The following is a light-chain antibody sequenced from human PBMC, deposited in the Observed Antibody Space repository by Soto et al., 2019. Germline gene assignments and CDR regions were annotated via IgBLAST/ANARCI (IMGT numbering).Light chain of an antibody. V-gene: IGLV2-14*01. CDR3: SSFTSSTTPV. J-gene: IGLJ2*01. CDR1: SSNVGGYNY. CDR2: DVS. Sequence: QSALTQPASVSGSPGQSITISCTGTSSNVGGYNYVSWYQQHPGKAPKLMIYDVSNRPSGVSNRFSGSKSGNTASLTISGLQAEDEAYYYCSSFTSSTTPVFGGGTQLTVL.